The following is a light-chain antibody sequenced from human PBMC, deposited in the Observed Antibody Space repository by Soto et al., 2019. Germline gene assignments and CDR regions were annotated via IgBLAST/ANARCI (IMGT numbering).Light chain of an antibody. Sequence: EIALKKSPGTLSLYTCYRATLSFRSSQSVSSSYLAWYQQKPGQAPRLLIYGASSRATGIPDRFSGSASGTDFTLTISRLEPEDFAVYYCQQYGILSSNFAQVTKVEIK. CDR1: QSVSSSY. CDR2: GAS. J-gene: IGKJ1*01. CDR3: QQYGILSSN. V-gene: IGKV3-20*01.